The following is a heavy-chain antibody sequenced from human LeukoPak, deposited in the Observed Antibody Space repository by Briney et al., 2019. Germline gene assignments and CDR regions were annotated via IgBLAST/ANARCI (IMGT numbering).Heavy chain of an antibody. V-gene: IGHV3-23*01. CDR1: GFTFSSYA. D-gene: IGHD1-26*01. Sequence: GGSLRLSCAASGFTFSSYAMSWVRQAPGKGLEWVSAISGSGGSTYYADSVKGRFTISRDNAKNSLYLQMNSLRAEDTAVYYCASGLTGIVGAPFDYWGQGTLVTVSS. CDR2: ISGSGGST. CDR3: ASGLTGIVGAPFDY. J-gene: IGHJ4*02.